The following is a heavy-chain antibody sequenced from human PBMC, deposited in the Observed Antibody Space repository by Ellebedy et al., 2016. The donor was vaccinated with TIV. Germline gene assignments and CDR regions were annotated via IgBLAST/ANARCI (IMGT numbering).Heavy chain of an antibody. J-gene: IGHJ3*01. CDR2: MKQDGSEK. CDR3: VTDGSYGDYLSPTHAFVF. D-gene: IGHD4-17*01. Sequence: GGSLRLSCVVSGFTFRSYWMSWVRQAPGKGLEWVANMKQDGSEKYHVDSVRGRFTISRDNARNALYLQMNSLTVEDTAVYYCVTDGSYGDYLSPTHAFVFWGQGTMVAVSS. V-gene: IGHV3-7*01. CDR1: GFTFRSYW.